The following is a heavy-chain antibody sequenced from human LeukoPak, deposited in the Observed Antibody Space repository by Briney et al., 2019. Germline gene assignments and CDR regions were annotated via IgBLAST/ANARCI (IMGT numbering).Heavy chain of an antibody. D-gene: IGHD3-10*01. V-gene: IGHV4-59*01. CDR1: GVSISNYY. J-gene: IGHJ4*02. Sequence: SETLSLTCPVSGVSISNYYWSWIRQPPGKGLEWIGEVYYSGGTNYNPSLKSRVTISVDTSKNQFSLKLTSVTAADTAVYYCARAEGYGSGTYYRAFDYWGQETLVTVSS. CDR2: VYYSGGT. CDR3: ARAEGYGSGTYYRAFDY.